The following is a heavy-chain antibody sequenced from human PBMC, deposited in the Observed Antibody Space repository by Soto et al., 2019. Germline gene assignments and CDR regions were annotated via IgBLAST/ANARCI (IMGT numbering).Heavy chain of an antibody. D-gene: IGHD6-19*01. J-gene: IGHJ5*02. Sequence: EVQLVESGGGLVQPGGSLRLSCAASGFAFSSYWTQWIRQAPRKGPVWVSRISSDGRHTTYADFVKARFTISRYNAENTLHLQMTSLTDADTAVYYCIKASTVTGVGGYRWGQGTLVTVSS. CDR1: GFAFSSYW. V-gene: IGHV3-74*01. CDR3: IKASTVTGVGGYR. CDR2: ISSDGRHT.